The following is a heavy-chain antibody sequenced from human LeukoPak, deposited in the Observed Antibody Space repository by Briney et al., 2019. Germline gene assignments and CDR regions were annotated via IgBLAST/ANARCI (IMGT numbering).Heavy chain of an antibody. CDR2: VDHGGST. V-gene: IGHV4-34*01. Sequence: SGTLSLTCAVYGESFSGYYWTWIRQPPGKGLEWIGEVDHGGSTNYNPSLKSRVTISADTSKNQLSLKLSSVTAADTAVYYCARRPRNSGSDDGPSGLDYWGQGTLVTVSS. J-gene: IGHJ4*02. CDR1: GESFSGYY. D-gene: IGHD1-26*01. CDR3: ARRPRNSGSDDGPSGLDY.